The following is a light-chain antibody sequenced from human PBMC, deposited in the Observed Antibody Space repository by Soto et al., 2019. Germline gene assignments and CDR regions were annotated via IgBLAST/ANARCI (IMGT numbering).Light chain of an antibody. V-gene: IGLV2-14*01. J-gene: IGLJ3*02. Sequence: QSALTQPASVSGSPGQSITISCTGTSSDIGAYKYVAWYQQQSGQAPKLMTYEVNNRPSGVSNRFSGSKSGNTASLTIAGLQAEDAADYYCCSYTSSKTVVFGGGTKLTVL. CDR3: CSYTSSKTVV. CDR2: EVN. CDR1: SSDIGAYKY.